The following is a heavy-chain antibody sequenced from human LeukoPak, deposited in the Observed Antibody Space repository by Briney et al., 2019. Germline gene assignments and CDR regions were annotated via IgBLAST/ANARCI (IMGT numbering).Heavy chain of an antibody. V-gene: IGHV3-53*01. CDR2: IYSGGST. D-gene: IGHD3-22*01. Sequence: GGSLRLSCAASGYTFTNYNMYWVRQAPGKGLEWVSVIYSGGSTYYADSVKGRFTISRDNSKNTLYLQMNSLRAEDTAVYYCARDRIVVAYSGYYYYYGMDVWGQGTTVTVPS. CDR3: ARDRIVVAYSGYYYYYGMDV. CDR1: GYTFTNYN. J-gene: IGHJ6*02.